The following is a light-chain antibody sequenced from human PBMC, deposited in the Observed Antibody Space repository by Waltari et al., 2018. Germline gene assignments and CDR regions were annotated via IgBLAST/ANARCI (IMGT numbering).Light chain of an antibody. J-gene: IGLJ1*01. Sequence: QSALTQPASVSGSRGQSITISCTGTSSDVGSYNYVSWYQQHPGTAPKLMIYDVSKRPSGLSNRFSGHKSGNTASLTISGLQAEDEADYYCTSYTSSNTYVFGTGTKVTVL. CDR3: TSYTSSNTYV. CDR1: SSDVGSYNY. CDR2: DVS. V-gene: IGLV2-14*01.